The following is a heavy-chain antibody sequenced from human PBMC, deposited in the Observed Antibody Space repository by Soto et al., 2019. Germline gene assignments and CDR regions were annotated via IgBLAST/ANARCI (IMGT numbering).Heavy chain of an antibody. Sequence: QLQLQESGPGLVKPSETLSLTCSVSGGSISTTSYYWAWIRQPPGKGLEWVGSIYYNGVTYYNPSLKSRLTISVDTSKHQFSLRLSSVTAADTALYYCARQDDFWSGYNSFDPWGQGTLVTVSS. D-gene: IGHD3-3*01. J-gene: IGHJ5*02. CDR1: GGSISTTSYY. V-gene: IGHV4-39*01. CDR3: ARQDDFWSGYNSFDP. CDR2: IYYNGVT.